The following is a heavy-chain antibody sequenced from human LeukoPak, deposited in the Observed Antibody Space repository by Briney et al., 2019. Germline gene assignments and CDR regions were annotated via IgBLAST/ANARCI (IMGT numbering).Heavy chain of an antibody. Sequence: GGSLRLSCAASGFTFSSYDMHWVRQATGKGLEWVSAIGTAGDTYYPGSVKGRFTISRENAKNSLYLQMNSLRAGDTAVYYCARGGSYDSSGYQASHYYYYGMDVWGQGTTVTVSS. CDR1: GFTFSSYD. CDR2: IGTAGDT. J-gene: IGHJ6*02. D-gene: IGHD3-22*01. V-gene: IGHV3-13*01. CDR3: ARGGSYDSSGYQASHYYYYGMDV.